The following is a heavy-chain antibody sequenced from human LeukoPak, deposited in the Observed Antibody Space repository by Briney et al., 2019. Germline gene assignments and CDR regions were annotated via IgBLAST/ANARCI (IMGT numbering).Heavy chain of an antibody. CDR3: ARNRGSNAVIGGATFLGFDP. CDR1: GGSISSSNW. D-gene: IGHD1-26*01. V-gene: IGHV4-4*02. J-gene: IGHJ5*02. CDR2: IYHSGST. Sequence: PSGTLSLTCAVSGGSISSSNWWSWVRPPPGKGLEWIGEIYHSGSTNYNPSLKSRVTISVDKSKNQFSLKLSSVTAADTAVYYCARNRGSNAVIGGATFLGFDPWGQGTLVTVSS.